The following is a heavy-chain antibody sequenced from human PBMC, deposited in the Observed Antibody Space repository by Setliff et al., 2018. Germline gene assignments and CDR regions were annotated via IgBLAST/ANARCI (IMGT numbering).Heavy chain of an antibody. CDR3: AKVNNRFWSGYYPYYYAMDV. D-gene: IGHD3-3*01. Sequence: GSLRLSCAASGFTFSSYAMSWVRQAPGKGLEWVSAISGSGGSTYYADSVKGRFTISRDNSKNTLYLQMNSLRAEDTAVYYCAKVNNRFWSGYYPYYYAMDVWGQGTTVTV. V-gene: IGHV3-23*01. CDR2: ISGSGGST. CDR1: GFTFSSYA. J-gene: IGHJ6*02.